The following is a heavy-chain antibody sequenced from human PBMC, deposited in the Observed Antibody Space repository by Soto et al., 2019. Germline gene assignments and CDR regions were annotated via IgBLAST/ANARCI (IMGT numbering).Heavy chain of an antibody. V-gene: IGHV3-30-3*01. J-gene: IGHJ5*02. D-gene: IGHD4-17*01. CDR3: ARDGVYGDYDPADLYNWFDP. CDR2: ISYDGSNK. Sequence: GGSLRLSCAASGFTFSSYAMHWVRQAPGKGLEWVAVISYDGSNKYYADSVKGRFTISRDNSKNTLYRQMNSLRAEDTAVYYCARDGVYGDYDPADLYNWFDPWGQGTLVTVSS. CDR1: GFTFSSYA.